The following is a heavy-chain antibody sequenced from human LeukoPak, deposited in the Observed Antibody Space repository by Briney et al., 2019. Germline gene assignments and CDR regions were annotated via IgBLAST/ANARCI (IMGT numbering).Heavy chain of an antibody. D-gene: IGHD3-10*01. J-gene: IGHJ6*02. CDR3: ATSRNLFGELFNGVDV. V-gene: IGHV1-24*01. Sequence: ASVKVSCKASGYTFTGYYMHWVRQAPGQGLEWMGGFDSDSSETIYAQNFQGRVTLTEDTDTDTAYMELKSLRSEDTATYYCATSRNLFGELFNGVDVWGQGTAVTVSS. CDR2: FDSDSSET. CDR1: GYTFTGYY.